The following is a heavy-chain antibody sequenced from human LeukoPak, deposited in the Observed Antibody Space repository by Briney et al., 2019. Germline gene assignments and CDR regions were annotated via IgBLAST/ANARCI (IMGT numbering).Heavy chain of an antibody. CDR2: ISGSGGST. Sequence: GGSLRLSCAASGFTFSSYAMSWVRQAPGKGLEWVSAISGSGGSTYYADSVKGRFTISRDNSKNTLYLQMNSLRAEDTAVYYCAMYRGYTYGYPFDYWGQGTLVTVSS. J-gene: IGHJ4*02. V-gene: IGHV3-23*01. D-gene: IGHD5-18*01. CDR3: AMYRGYTYGYPFDY. CDR1: GFTFSSYA.